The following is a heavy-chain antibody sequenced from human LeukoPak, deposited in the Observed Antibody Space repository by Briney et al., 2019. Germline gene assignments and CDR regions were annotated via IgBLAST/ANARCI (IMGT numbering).Heavy chain of an antibody. D-gene: IGHD1-26*01. V-gene: IGHV3-15*01. Sequence: GGSLILSCAASGFTFSNAWMSWVRQAPGKGLEWVGRIKSKVDGGTTDYAAPVKGRFTISRDDSKNTLYLQMNSLKTEDTAVYYCTTERYSGSSVDCWGQGTLVTVSS. CDR2: IKSKVDGGTT. CDR1: GFTFSNAW. J-gene: IGHJ4*02. CDR3: TTERYSGSSVDC.